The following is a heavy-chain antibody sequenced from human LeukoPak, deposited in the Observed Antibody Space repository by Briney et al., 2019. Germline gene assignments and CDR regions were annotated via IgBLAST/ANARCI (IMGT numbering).Heavy chain of an antibody. D-gene: IGHD6-6*01. V-gene: IGHV4-4*02. J-gene: IGHJ4*02. CDR3: AREMMSIPRD. Sequence: SETLSLTCAASGGSIRSINWWSWVRQPPGKGLEWIGHIYYSGNINYNPSLKSRVSISADTSKNQFSLKLRSVTAADTAVYYCAREMMSIPRDWGQGTLVTVSS. CDR1: GGSIRSINW. CDR2: IYYSGNI.